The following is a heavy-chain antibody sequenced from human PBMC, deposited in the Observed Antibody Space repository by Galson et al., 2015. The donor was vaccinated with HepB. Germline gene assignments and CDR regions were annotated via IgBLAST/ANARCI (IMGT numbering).Heavy chain of an antibody. D-gene: IGHD3-10*01. CDR1: GFTFSSYW. CDR2: INSDGSST. Sequence: SLRLSCAASGFTFSSYWMHWVRQAPGKGLVWVSRINSDGSSTSYADSVKGRFTISRDNAKNTLYLQMDSLRAEDTAVYYCARGNTMVRGVIAFYYYYGMDVWGQGTTVTVSS. CDR3: ARGNTMVRGVIAFYYYYGMDV. V-gene: IGHV3-74*01. J-gene: IGHJ6*02.